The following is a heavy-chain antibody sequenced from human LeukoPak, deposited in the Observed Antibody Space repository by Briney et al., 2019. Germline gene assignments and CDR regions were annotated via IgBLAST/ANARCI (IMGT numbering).Heavy chain of an antibody. Sequence: GGSLRLSCAASGFTFSSYWMSWVRQAPGKGLEWVANIKQDGSEENFVDSVKGRFTISRDNAKKSLYLQMNSLRAEDTAVYYCARGSSAGASLRHDYCAQGALVTVPS. J-gene: IGHJ4*02. V-gene: IGHV3-7*01. CDR2: IKQDGSEE. CDR3: ARGSSAGASLRHDY. CDR1: GFTFSSYW. D-gene: IGHD1-26*01.